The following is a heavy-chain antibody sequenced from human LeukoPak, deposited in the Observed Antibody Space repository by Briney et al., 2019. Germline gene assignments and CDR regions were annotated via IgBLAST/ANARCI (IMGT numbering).Heavy chain of an antibody. D-gene: IGHD5-18*01. J-gene: IGHJ4*02. CDR2: INSDGSST. CDR3: ATWIQLWSDFDY. CDR1: GFTFSSYW. Sequence: GGSLRPSCAASGFTFSSYWMHWVRQAPGKGLVWVSRINSDGSSTSYADSVKGRFTISRDNAKNTLYLQMNSLRAEDTAVYYCATWIQLWSDFDYWGQGTLVTVSS. V-gene: IGHV3-74*01.